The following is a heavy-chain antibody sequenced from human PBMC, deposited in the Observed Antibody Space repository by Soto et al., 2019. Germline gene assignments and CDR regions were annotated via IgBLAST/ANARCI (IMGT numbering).Heavy chain of an antibody. Sequence: QVQLVQSGAEVKKPGASVKVSCKASGYTFTSYGISWVRQAPGQGLEWMGWISANNGNTNYAQKLQGRVTMTTDTSTSTAYKELRSLRSDDTAVYYCARMVDYYDGSGYLGYWGQGTLVTVSS. CDR3: ARMVDYYDGSGYLGY. V-gene: IGHV1-18*04. D-gene: IGHD3-22*01. J-gene: IGHJ4*02. CDR2: ISANNGNT. CDR1: GYTFTSYG.